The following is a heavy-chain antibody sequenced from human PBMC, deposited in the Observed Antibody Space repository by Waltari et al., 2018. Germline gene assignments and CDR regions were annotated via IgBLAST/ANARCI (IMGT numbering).Heavy chain of an antibody. CDR2: IVYDGSNT. V-gene: IGHV3-30*01. CDR1: GFTFSTYT. Sequence: QVQLVESGGGVVQPGRSLRLSCAASGFTFSTYTRHWVRQAPGKVLGWVALIVYDGSNTYYADSVKGRFTISRDNSKNTLYLQMNSLRPDDRAVYYCTRGSTTAARCMDSWGQGTLVTVSS. CDR3: TRGSTTAARCMDS. J-gene: IGHJ4*02. D-gene: IGHD6-6*01.